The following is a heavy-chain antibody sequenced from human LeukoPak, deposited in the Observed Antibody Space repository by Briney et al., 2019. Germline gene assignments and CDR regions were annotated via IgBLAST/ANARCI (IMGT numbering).Heavy chain of an antibody. D-gene: IGHD3-16*01. V-gene: IGHV3-7*01. J-gene: IGHJ4*02. CDR3: ASSWGSAIDF. Sequence: PGGSLRLSCAASGFTFTKFRMSWVRQPPGKGLEWVANINQDGSEIYYVDSVKGRLTVSTDNAKNSLYLQMSSLRAEDTAVYYCASSWGSAIDFWGQGTPVTVSS. CDR1: GFTFTKFR. CDR2: INQDGSEI.